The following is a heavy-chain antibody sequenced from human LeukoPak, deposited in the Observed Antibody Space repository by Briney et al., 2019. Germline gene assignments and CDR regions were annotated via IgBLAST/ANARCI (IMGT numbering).Heavy chain of an antibody. CDR1: GFTFSTYG. CDR2: IRFDGTNK. J-gene: IGHJ4*02. Sequence: AGSLRLSCAASGFTFSTYGMHWVRQAPGKGLEWVAFIRFDGTNKYYADSVKGRFAISRDSSKNTLYLQMNSLRAEDTAVYYCAKGYCSGSCYNGLDYWGQGTLVTVSS. D-gene: IGHD2-15*01. V-gene: IGHV3-30*02. CDR3: AKGYCSGSCYNGLDY.